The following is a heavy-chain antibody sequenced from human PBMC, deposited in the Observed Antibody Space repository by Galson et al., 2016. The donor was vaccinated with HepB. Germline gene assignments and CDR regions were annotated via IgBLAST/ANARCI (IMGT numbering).Heavy chain of an antibody. J-gene: IGHJ3*02. CDR1: GSSFDKYW. D-gene: IGHD4/OR15-4a*01. CDR3: ARRTYGAPFDI. Sequence: QSGAEVTKVGESLKISCKVTGSSFDKYWIVWVRQMPGRGLEWMGIIYPGDSQTIYSPSFQGQVTISVDKSISTAYLQWSSLKASDTAMYYCARRTYGAPFDIWGQGTMVTVSS. V-gene: IGHV5-51*01. CDR2: IYPGDSQT.